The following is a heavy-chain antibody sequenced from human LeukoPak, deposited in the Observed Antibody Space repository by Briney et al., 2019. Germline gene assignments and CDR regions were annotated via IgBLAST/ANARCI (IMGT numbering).Heavy chain of an antibody. CDR1: GFTFSDYY. Sequence: GGSLRLSCAASGFTFSDYYMSWIRQAPGKGLEWVSYISSSSSYTNYADSVKGRFTISRDNAKNSLYLQMNGLRAEDTAVYYCAREIVGAIDYWGQGTLVTVSS. D-gene: IGHD1-26*01. CDR3: AREIVGAIDY. CDR2: ISSSSSYT. V-gene: IGHV3-11*06. J-gene: IGHJ4*02.